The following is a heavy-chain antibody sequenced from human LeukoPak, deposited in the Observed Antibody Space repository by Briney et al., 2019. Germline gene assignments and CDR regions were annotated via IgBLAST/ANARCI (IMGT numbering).Heavy chain of an antibody. Sequence: PSETLSLTCTVSGGSISSYYWSWIRQPPGKGLEWIGYIYYSGSTNYNPSLKSRVTISVDTSKNQFSLKLSSVTAADTAVYYCARDIAVAGLGYFDYWGQGTLVTVSS. D-gene: IGHD6-19*01. CDR2: IYYSGST. J-gene: IGHJ4*02. CDR1: GGSISSYY. CDR3: ARDIAVAGLGYFDY. V-gene: IGHV4-59*01.